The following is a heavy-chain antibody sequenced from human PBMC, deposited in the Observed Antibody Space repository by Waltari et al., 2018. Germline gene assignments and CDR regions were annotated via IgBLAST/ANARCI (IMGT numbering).Heavy chain of an antibody. V-gene: IGHV3-33*01. D-gene: IGHD4-17*01. Sequence: QVQLVESGGGVVQPGRSRRLSCSASGLLFPRSGMHWVRRAQGMARLWVVVILNDVPRKYYTDSLKARFTISRDYSENTLYLQRSGLRPDDTAVYYCARSVTTGSGYMDVWGKGTTVTVSS. CDR1: GLLFPRSG. J-gene: IGHJ6*03. CDR2: ILNDVPRK. CDR3: ARSVTTGSGYMDV.